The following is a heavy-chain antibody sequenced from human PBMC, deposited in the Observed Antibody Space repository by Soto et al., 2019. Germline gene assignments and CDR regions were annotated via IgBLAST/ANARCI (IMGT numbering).Heavy chain of an antibody. J-gene: IGHJ4*02. Sequence: SEILSLTCAVYGGSFSGYYWSWIRQPPGKGLEWIGEINHSGSTNYNPSLKSRVTISVDTSKNQFSLKLSSVTAADTAVYYCARVGYSYGGLDYWGQGTLVTVSS. D-gene: IGHD5-18*01. V-gene: IGHV4-34*01. CDR1: GGSFSGYY. CDR2: INHSGST. CDR3: ARVGYSYGGLDY.